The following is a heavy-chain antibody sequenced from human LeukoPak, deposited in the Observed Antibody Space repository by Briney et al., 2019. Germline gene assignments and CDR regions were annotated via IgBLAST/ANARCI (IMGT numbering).Heavy chain of an antibody. J-gene: IGHJ4*02. D-gene: IGHD2-2*01. Sequence: PSETLSLTCTVSGGSISSGDYYWSWIRQPPGKGLEWIGYIYYSGSTYYNPSLKSRVTISVDTSKNQFSLKLSSVTAADTAVYYCAREVVPAAIPYYFDYWGQGTLVTVSS. CDR1: GGSISSGDYY. CDR2: IYYSGST. CDR3: AREVVPAAIPYYFDY. V-gene: IGHV4-30-4*08.